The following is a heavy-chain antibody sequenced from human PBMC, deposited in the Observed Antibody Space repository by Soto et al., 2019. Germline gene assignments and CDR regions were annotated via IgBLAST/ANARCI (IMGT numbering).Heavy chain of an antibody. CDR3: ARDCTNGVCYKDYYYYGPDV. J-gene: IGHJ6*02. V-gene: IGHV1-69*13. CDR1: GGTFSSYA. Sequence: SVVKVSSNASGGTFSSYAISWVRQAPGQGLEWMGGIIPIFGTANYAQKFQGRVTITAGESTSTAYMELSSLRSEDTAVYYCARDCTNGVCYKDYYYYGPDVGG. D-gene: IGHD2-8*01. CDR2: IIPIFGTA.